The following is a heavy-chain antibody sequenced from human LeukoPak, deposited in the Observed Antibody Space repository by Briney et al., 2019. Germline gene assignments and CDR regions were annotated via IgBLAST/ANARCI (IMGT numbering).Heavy chain of an antibody. CDR3: ARPSGRLELLGYFDY. CDR1: GYTFTGYY. Sequence: ASVKVSCKASGYTFTGYYMHWVRQAPGQGLEWMGIINPSGGSTSYAQKFQGRVTMTRDTSTSTVYMELSSLRSEDTAVYYCARPSGRLELLGYFDYWGQGTLVTVSS. D-gene: IGHD1-7*01. J-gene: IGHJ4*02. CDR2: INPSGGST. V-gene: IGHV1-46*01.